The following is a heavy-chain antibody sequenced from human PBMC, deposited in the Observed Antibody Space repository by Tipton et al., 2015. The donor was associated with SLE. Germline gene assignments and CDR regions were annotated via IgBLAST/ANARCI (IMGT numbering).Heavy chain of an antibody. D-gene: IGHD4-23*01. CDR1: GGSISSDRYY. V-gene: IGHV4-61*02. CDR3: ARGTVVLNWFDS. CDR2: IYSSGHT. Sequence: TLSLTCTVSGGSISSDRYYWTWIRQPAGKGLEWIGRIYSSGHTNYNPSLKSRVTMSEDTSKNQFSLELSSLTAADTAVFYCARGTVVLNWFDSWGPGPLVTVSS. J-gene: IGHJ5*01.